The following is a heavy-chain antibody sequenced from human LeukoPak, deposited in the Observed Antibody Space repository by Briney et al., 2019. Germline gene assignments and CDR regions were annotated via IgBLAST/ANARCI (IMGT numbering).Heavy chain of an antibody. Sequence: ASVKVSCKASGYTFTSYRISWVRQPPGQGLEWMGWISAFNGNTNYAQKLQGRVTMTTHTSTSTAYLELRSLRSDDTAVYYCARAYDILTEDAFDIWGQGTMVTVSS. J-gene: IGHJ3*02. CDR1: GYTFTSYR. D-gene: IGHD3-9*01. CDR3: ARAYDILTEDAFDI. CDR2: ISAFNGNT. V-gene: IGHV1-18*01.